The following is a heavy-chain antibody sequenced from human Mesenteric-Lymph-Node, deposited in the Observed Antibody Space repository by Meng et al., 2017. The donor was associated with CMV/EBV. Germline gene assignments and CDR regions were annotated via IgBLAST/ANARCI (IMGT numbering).Heavy chain of an antibody. CDR2: IYYSGST. D-gene: IGHD5-18*01. CDR1: GGSISSSSYY. J-gene: IGHJ4*02. CDR3: AREGIGLEEVYSYGSWYFDY. V-gene: IGHV4-39*02. Sequence: SETLSLTCTVSGGSISSSSYYWGWIRQPPGKGLEWIGSIYYSGSTYYNPSLKSRVTISVDTSKNQFSLKLSSVTAADTAVYYCAREGIGLEEVYSYGSWYFDYWGQGTLVTVFS.